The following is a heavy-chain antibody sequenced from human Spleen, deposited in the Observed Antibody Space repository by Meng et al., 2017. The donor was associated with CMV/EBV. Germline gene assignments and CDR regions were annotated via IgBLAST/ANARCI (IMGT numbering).Heavy chain of an antibody. J-gene: IGHJ6*02. CDR3: AKFPSDYYYYYGMDV. D-gene: IGHD2-21*01. CDR2: IKQDGSEK. CDR1: GFTFSSDW. V-gene: IGHV3-7*03. Sequence: GESLKISCAASGFTFSSDWMSWVRQAPGKGLEWVANIKQDGSEKYYVDSVKGRFTISRDNAKNSLYLQMNSLRAEDTAVYYCAKFPSDYYYYYGMDVWGQGTTVTVSS.